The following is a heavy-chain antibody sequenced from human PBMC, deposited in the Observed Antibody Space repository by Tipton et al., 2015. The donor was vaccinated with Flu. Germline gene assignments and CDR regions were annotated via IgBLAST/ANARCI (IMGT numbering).Heavy chain of an antibody. V-gene: IGHV4-4*09. CDR1: SGSIGSFY. CDR2: MYNNKYT. CDR3: ARRDYSNYVSDPKSWFDP. J-gene: IGHJ5*02. Sequence: TLSLTCTVSSGSIGSFYWNWIRQPPGKGLEWIGYMYNNKYTKYSPSLEGRVTISVDTSKKQFSLNMRSVTAADMAVYYCARRDYSNYVSDPKSWFDPWGQGTLVAVSS. D-gene: IGHD4-11*01.